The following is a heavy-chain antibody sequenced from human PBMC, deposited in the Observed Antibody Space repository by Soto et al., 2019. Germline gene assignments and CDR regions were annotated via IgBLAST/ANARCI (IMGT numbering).Heavy chain of an antibody. CDR1: GFNFSSYA. Sequence: QVQLVESGGGVVQPGRSLTVSCAASGFNFSSYAIHWVRLAPGKGLEWVALISSDGSYKYHAGSVKDRFAISRGNSKNTVYLQMNSLRAEDTVVYYCAKARLSWFGELYGMDVWGQGTTVTVSS. V-gene: IGHV3-30*18. J-gene: IGHJ6*02. CDR3: AKARLSWFGELYGMDV. CDR2: ISSDGSYK. D-gene: IGHD3-10*01.